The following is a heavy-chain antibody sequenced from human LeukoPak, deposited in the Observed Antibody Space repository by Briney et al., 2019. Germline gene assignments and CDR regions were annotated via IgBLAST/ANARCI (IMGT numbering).Heavy chain of an antibody. J-gene: IGHJ5*02. CDR3: AKDYYDSSGYYDWFDP. V-gene: IGHV3-64*01. D-gene: IGHD3-22*01. CDR1: GFTFSSYA. CDR2: ISSNGGST. Sequence: GGSLRLSCAASGFTFSSYAMHWVRQAPGKGLEYVSAISSNGGSTYYANSVKGRFTISRDNSKNTLYLQMGSLRAEDTAVYYCAKDYYDSSGYYDWFDPWGQGTLVTVSS.